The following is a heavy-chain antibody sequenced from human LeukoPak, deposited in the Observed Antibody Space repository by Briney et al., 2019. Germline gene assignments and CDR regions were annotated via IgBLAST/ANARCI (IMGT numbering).Heavy chain of an antibody. J-gene: IGHJ6*03. D-gene: IGHD3-22*01. CDR1: GYTFTSYA. CDR3: ARERNDCYGSSGCVGDSYMDV. Sequence: ASVKVSCKASGYTFTSYAMNWVRQAPGQGLEWMGWINTNTGNPTYAQGFTGRFVFSLDTSVTTAYLQISSLKAEDTAVYYCARERNDCYGSSGCVGDSYMDVWGKGTTVTVSS. V-gene: IGHV7-4-1*02. CDR2: INTNTGNP.